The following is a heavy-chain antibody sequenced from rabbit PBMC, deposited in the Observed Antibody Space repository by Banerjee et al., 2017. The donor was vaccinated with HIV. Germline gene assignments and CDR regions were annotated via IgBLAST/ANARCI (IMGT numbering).Heavy chain of an antibody. D-gene: IGHD1-1*01. CDR2: IDTGSSGFT. CDR1: GVSFSGDSY. J-gene: IGHJ2*01. Sequence: QSLEESGGELVKPGASLTLTCIASGVSFSGDSYMCWVRQAPGKGLEWIVCIDTGSSGFTYFASWAKGRFTISKTSSTTVTLQMTSLTAADTATYFCARNYVNTFDPWGPGTLVTVS. V-gene: IGHV1S40*01. CDR3: ARNYVNTFDP.